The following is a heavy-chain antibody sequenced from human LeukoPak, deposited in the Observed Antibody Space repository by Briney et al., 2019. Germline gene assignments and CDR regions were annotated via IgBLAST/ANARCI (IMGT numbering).Heavy chain of an antibody. D-gene: IGHD6-13*01. V-gene: IGHV3-23*01. CDR1: GFTFSSYS. J-gene: IGHJ4*02. CDR3: AKDRRSWYGVSDFDY. CDR2: ISGSGGST. Sequence: GGSLRLSCAASGFTFSSYSMNWVRQAPGKGLEWVSGISGSGGSTYNAESVKGRFTISRDNSKNTLYLQMNSLRAEDTAVYYCAKDRRSWYGVSDFDYWGQGTLVTVSS.